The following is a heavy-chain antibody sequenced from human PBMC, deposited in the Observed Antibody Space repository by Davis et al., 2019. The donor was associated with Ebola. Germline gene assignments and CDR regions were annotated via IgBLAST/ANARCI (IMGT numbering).Heavy chain of an antibody. CDR1: GGSISSYY. V-gene: IGHV4-59*01. D-gene: IGHD2-2*02. J-gene: IGHJ4*02. CDR2: IYYSGST. CDR3: ASSGVPAAIPVD. Sequence: PGGSLRLSCTVSGGSISSYYWSWIRQPPGKGLEWIGNIYYSGSTNYNPSLKSRVTISVDTSKNQFSLKLSSVTAADTAVYYCASSGVPAAIPVDWGQGTLVTVSS.